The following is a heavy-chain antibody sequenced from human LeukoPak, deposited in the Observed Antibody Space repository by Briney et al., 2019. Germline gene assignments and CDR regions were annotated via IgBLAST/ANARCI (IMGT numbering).Heavy chain of an antibody. V-gene: IGHV3-30*03. CDR1: GFTFSSYG. CDR3: AAGIAARLVIDY. Sequence: GGSLRLSCAASGFTFSSYGMHWVRQAPGKGLEWVAVISYDGSNKYYADSVKGRFTISRDNSKNTLYLQMNSLRAEDTAVYYCAAGIAARLVIDYWGQGTLVTVSS. D-gene: IGHD6-6*01. CDR2: ISYDGSNK. J-gene: IGHJ4*02.